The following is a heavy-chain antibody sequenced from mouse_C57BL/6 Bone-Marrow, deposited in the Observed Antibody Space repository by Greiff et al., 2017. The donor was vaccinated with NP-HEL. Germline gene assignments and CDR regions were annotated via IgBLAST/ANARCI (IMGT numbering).Heavy chain of an antibody. Sequence: QVHVKQSGAELAKPGASVKLSCKASGYTFTSYWMHWVKQRPGQGLEWIGYINPSSGYTKYNQKFKDKATLTADKSSSTAYMQLSSLTYEDSAVYYCAGWVGPHYYGSFAYWGQGTLVTVSA. CDR3: AGWVGPHYYGSFAY. CDR2: INPSSGYT. CDR1: GYTFTSYW. J-gene: IGHJ3*01. V-gene: IGHV1-7*01. D-gene: IGHD1-1*01.